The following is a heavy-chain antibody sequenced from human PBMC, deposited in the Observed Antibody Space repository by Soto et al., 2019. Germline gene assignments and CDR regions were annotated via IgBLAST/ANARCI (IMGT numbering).Heavy chain of an antibody. CDR3: AGVQYYDILTGYGGMDV. J-gene: IGHJ6*02. V-gene: IGHV4-30-4*01. CDR2: IYYSGST. Sequence: SETLSLTCTVSGGSISSGDYYWSWIRQPPGKGLEWIGYIYYSGSTYYNPSLKSRVTISVDTSKNQFSLKLSSVTAADTAVYYCAGVQYYDILTGYGGMDVWGQGTTVTVSS. D-gene: IGHD3-9*01. CDR1: GGSISSGDYY.